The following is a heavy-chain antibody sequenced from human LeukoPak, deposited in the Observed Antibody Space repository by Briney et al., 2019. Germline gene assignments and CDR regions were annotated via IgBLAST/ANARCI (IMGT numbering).Heavy chain of an antibody. CDR3: ARHRSPIVLMVPSYYFDY. Sequence: GGSLRLSCAASGFTFSSYAMSWVRQAPGKGLEWVSGISGSGGTTYCPDSVKGRFTISRDNAKNSLYLQMNSLRAEDTAVYYCARHRSPIVLMVPSYYFDYWGQGTLVTVSS. J-gene: IGHJ4*02. CDR2: ISGSGGTT. V-gene: IGHV3-23*01. D-gene: IGHD2-8*01. CDR1: GFTFSSYA.